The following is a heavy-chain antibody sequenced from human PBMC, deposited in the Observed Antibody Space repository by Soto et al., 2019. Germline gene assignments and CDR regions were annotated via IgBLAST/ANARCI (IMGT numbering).Heavy chain of an antibody. CDR2: VENSGST. V-gene: IGHV4-61*01. CDR3: ARERGDSHWIDP. D-gene: IGHD2-21*01. Sequence: PSETLSLTCIVSGGSVSSESYYWSWIRQTPGKGLEWIGNVENSGSTKYNPSLKSRVTISVDTSKNQFSLKLSSVTGADTAVYYCARERGDSHWIDPWGQGTLVTVSS. J-gene: IGHJ5*02. CDR1: GGSVSSESYY.